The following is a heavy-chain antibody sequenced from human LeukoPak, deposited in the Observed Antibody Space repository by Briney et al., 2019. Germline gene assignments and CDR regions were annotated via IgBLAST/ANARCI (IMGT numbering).Heavy chain of an antibody. CDR2: IYYSGST. V-gene: IGHV4-30-4*08. Sequence: SQTLSLTCTVSGGSISSGDYYWGWIRQPPGKGLEWIGYIYYSGSTYYNPSLKSRVTISVDTSKNQFSLKLSSVTAADTAVYYCASPMTLMLRGLASIDAFDTWGQGTMVTVSS. J-gene: IGHJ3*02. CDR3: ASPMTLMLRGLASIDAFDT. CDR1: GGSISSGDYY. D-gene: IGHD3-10*01.